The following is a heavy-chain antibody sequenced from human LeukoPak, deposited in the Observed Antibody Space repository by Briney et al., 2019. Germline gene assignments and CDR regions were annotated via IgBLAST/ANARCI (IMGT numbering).Heavy chain of an antibody. V-gene: IGHV3-74*01. D-gene: IGHD1-26*01. J-gene: IGHJ4*02. CDR3: ASYKLTPSGGYYGFDY. CDR2: INSDGSST. Sequence: GGSLRLSCAASGFTFSSYWMHWVRQAPGKGLVWVSRINSDGSSTSYADSVKGRFTISRDNAKNTLYLQMNSLRAEDTAVYYCASYKLTPSGGYYGFDYWGQGTLVTVSS. CDR1: GFTFSSYW.